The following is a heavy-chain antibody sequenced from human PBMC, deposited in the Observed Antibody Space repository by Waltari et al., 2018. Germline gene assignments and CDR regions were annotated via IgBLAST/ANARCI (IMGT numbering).Heavy chain of an antibody. CDR3: VREKDLGGTCVFDF. CDR1: GFGFSNYW. Sequence: EVQLVESGGGLVQTGGSLRLSCAASGFGFSNYWLDWVRQVPGKGLVWVDRTNKDGSGTAYADFVEVRLTISRDNAKSTLHLQMTSLTAEDTAVYYCVREKDLGGTCVFDFWGRGTLVTVSS. D-gene: IGHD1-26*01. J-gene: IGHJ4*02. CDR2: TNKDGSGT. V-gene: IGHV3-74*01.